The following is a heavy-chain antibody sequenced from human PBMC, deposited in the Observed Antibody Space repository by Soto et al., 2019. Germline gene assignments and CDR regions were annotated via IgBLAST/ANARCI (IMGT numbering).Heavy chain of an antibody. Sequence: EVQLLESGGGLVQPGGSLRLSCAASGFTFSSYAMSWVRQAPGKGLEWVSAISGSGGSTYYADSVKGRFTISRNNSKNTLYLQMNSLRAVDTGVYYCAKGCSDVLRFLARRYYGMDVWGQGTTVTVSS. D-gene: IGHD3-3*01. V-gene: IGHV3-23*01. CDR2: ISGSGGST. CDR3: AKGCSDVLRFLARRYYGMDV. J-gene: IGHJ6*02. CDR1: GFTFSSYA.